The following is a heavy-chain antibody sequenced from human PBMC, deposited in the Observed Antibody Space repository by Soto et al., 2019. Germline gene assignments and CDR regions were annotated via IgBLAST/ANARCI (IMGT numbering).Heavy chain of an antibody. CDR3: ASSRIAHYYYYGMDV. Sequence: SVKVSCKASGGTFSDYTVSWVRQAPGQGLEWMGRFIPSLPIANYAQKFQGRVTITADKSTSTAYMELSSLRSEDTAVYYCASSRIAHYYYYGMDVWGQGTTVTVSS. V-gene: IGHV1-69*02. D-gene: IGHD6-13*01. CDR1: GGTFSDYT. CDR2: FIPSLPIA. J-gene: IGHJ6*02.